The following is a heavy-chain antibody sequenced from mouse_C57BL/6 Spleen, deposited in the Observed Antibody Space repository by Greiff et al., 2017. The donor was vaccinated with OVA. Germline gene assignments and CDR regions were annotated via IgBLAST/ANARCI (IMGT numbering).Heavy chain of an antibody. D-gene: IGHD2-5*01. CDR2: ISYDGSN. V-gene: IGHV3-6*01. CDR3: ARDLYYSNYPYWYFDV. CDR1: GYSITSGYY. Sequence: ESGPGLVKPSQSLSLTCSVTGYSITSGYYWNWIRQFPGNKLEWMGYISYDGSNNYNPSLKNRISITRDTSKNQFFLKLNSVTTEDTATYYCARDLYYSNYPYWYFDVWGTGTTVTVSS. J-gene: IGHJ1*03.